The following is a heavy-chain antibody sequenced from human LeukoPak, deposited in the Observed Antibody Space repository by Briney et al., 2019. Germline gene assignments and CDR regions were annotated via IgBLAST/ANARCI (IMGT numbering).Heavy chain of an antibody. CDR3: AREFCSDGTCYWSFDF. V-gene: IGHV3-21*01. D-gene: IGHD2-15*01. CDR1: GFTFSSYS. J-gene: IGHJ4*02. Sequence: GGSLRLSCAPSGFTFSSYSINWVRPAPGKGLEWASSIRESSNDTYYEDSVKGRFTISRDNAKNSLYLQMNSLRAGDTALYFCAREFCSDGTCYWSFDFWGQGTLVTVSS. CDR2: IRESSNDT.